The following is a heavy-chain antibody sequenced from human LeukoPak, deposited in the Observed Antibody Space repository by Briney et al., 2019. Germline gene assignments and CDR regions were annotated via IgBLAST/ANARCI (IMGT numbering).Heavy chain of an antibody. CDR2: IIPILGIA. Sequence: SVKVSCKASGGTFSSYTISWVRQAPGQGLEWMGRIIPILGIANYAQKFQGRVTITADKSTSTAYMELSSLRSEDTDVYYCAIVVVPANMDVWGKGPTVPVSS. CDR3: AIVVVPANMDV. J-gene: IGHJ6*03. D-gene: IGHD2-2*01. V-gene: IGHV1-69*02. CDR1: GGTFSSYT.